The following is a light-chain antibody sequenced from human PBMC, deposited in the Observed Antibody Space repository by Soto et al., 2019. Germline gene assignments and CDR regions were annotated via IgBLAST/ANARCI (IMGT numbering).Light chain of an antibody. CDR1: SSNIGAGYE. Sequence: QSALRKPRSVNGAPGQRVTISCTGSSSNIGAGYEVNWYQHLPGAAPKLLIYGNTNRPSGVPDRFSGSKSGTSASLAITGLQAEDEADYYCQSYDSSLSALYVFGTGTKVTVL. J-gene: IGLJ1*01. CDR3: QSYDSSLSALYV. CDR2: GNT. V-gene: IGLV1-40*01.